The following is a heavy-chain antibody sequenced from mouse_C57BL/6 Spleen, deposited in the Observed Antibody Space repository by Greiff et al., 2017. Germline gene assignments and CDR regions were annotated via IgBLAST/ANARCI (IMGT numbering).Heavy chain of an antibody. CDR1: GYTFTSYW. CDR3: ARGLMYYYGSRPYYYAMDY. CDR2: IHPNSGGT. V-gene: IGHV1-64*01. J-gene: IGHJ4*01. D-gene: IGHD1-1*01. Sequence: QVQLQQPGAELVKPGASVTLSCKASGYTFTSYWMHWVKQRPGQGLEWIGMIHPNSGGTNYNEKFKSKATLTVDKSSSTAYMQLSSLTSEDSAVYYCARGLMYYYGSRPYYYAMDYWGQGTSVTVSS.